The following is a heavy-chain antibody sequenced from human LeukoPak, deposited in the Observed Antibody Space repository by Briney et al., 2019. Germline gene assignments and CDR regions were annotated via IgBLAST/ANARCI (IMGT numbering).Heavy chain of an antibody. Sequence: PSETLSLTCTVSGYSISSGYYWGWIRQPPGKGLEWIGSIYHSGSTYYNPSLKSRVTISVDTSKNQFSLKLSSVTAADTAVYYCARGKTEQQLVNYYYYYMDVWGKGTTVTISS. V-gene: IGHV4-38-2*02. J-gene: IGHJ6*03. CDR2: IYHSGST. CDR1: GYSISSGYY. CDR3: ARGKTEQQLVNYYYYYMDV. D-gene: IGHD6-13*01.